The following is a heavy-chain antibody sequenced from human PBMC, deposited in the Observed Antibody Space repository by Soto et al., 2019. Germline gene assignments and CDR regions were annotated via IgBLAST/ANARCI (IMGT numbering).Heavy chain of an antibody. CDR2: IIPLFGTL. D-gene: IGHD3-10*01. J-gene: IGHJ4*01. Sequence: QVQLVQSGAEVKKPGSSVNVSCKASGGTFNNHLISWVRQAPGQGLEWMGMIIPLFGTLNYAQKLQGRVTLSADRSTSTAYMELSSLRSDDTAVYYCASGSLYGSGSYPVDYWGQGTLVTVSS. V-gene: IGHV1-69*08. CDR1: GGTFNNHL. CDR3: ASGSLYGSGSYPVDY.